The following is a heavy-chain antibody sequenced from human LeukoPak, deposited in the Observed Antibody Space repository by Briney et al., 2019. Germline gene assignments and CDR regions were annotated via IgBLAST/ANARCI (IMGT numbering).Heavy chain of an antibody. CDR1: GFTFSGFA. CDR2: ISGSGDNT. J-gene: IGHJ6*01. Sequence: AGSLRLSCAASGFTFSGFAMSWVRRTPGKGLEWDSCISGSGDNTLYADSVKGRFTISRDNSKNTLYLEMNSLRAEDTAIYYCAKMKGHPLPKYYMDVWGQGTTVTVSS. D-gene: IGHD1-26*01. V-gene: IGHV3-23*01. CDR3: AKMKGHPLPKYYMDV.